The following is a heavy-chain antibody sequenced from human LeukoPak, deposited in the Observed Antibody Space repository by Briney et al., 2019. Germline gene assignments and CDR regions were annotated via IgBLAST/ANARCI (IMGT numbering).Heavy chain of an antibody. V-gene: IGHV4-59*01. Sequence: NPSETLSLTCTVSGGSISSYYWSWIRQPPGKGLEWIGYIYYSGSTNYNPSLKSRVTISVDTSKNQFSLKLSSVTAADTAVYYCAREAYYYDSSGYFAYYFDYWGQGTLVTVSS. J-gene: IGHJ4*02. CDR1: GGSISSYY. CDR3: AREAYYYDSSGYFAYYFDY. CDR2: IYYSGST. D-gene: IGHD3-22*01.